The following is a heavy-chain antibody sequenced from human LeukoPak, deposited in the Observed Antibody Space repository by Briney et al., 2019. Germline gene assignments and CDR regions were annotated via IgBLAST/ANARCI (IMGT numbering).Heavy chain of an antibody. J-gene: IGHJ5*02. CDR3: ARLGNYDFWSGPTNWFDP. D-gene: IGHD3-3*01. CDR2: IYYSGGT. V-gene: IGHV4-39*01. Sequence: EASETLSLTCTVSGGSISSSTYYWGWIRQPPGKGLEWIGSIYYSGGTYYNPSLKSRVTISVDTSKNQFSLKLSSVTAADTAVYYCARLGNYDFWSGPTNWFDPWGQGTLVTVSS. CDR1: GGSISSSTYY.